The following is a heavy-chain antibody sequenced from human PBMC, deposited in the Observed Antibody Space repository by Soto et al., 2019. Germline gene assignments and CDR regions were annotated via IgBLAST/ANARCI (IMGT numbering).Heavy chain of an antibody. CDR3: ARGPGIAAAGSGLGAPYYYYMDV. CDR1: GGSISSGGYY. Sequence: SETLSLTCTVSGGSISSGGYYWSWIRQHPGKGLEWIGYIYYSGSTYYNPSLKSRVTISVDTSKNQFSLKLSSVTAADTAVYYCARGPGIAAAGSGLGAPYYYYMDVWGKGTTVTVSS. V-gene: IGHV4-31*03. CDR2: IYYSGST. J-gene: IGHJ6*03. D-gene: IGHD6-13*01.